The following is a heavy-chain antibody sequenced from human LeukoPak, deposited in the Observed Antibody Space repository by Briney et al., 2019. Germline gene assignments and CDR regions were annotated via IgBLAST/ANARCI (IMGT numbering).Heavy chain of an antibody. CDR2: ISSDGNTK. V-gene: IGHV3-30-3*01. CDR1: GFTFSSYA. CDR3: ARRRIVGSTGDAFDI. J-gene: IGHJ3*02. D-gene: IGHD1-26*01. Sequence: PGGSLRLSCAASGFTFSSYAMHWVRQAPGKGLEWAAVISSDGNTKYYADSVKGRFTISRDNSNNTLYLQMNSLRADDTASYYCARRRIVGSTGDAFDIWGQGTMVTLSS.